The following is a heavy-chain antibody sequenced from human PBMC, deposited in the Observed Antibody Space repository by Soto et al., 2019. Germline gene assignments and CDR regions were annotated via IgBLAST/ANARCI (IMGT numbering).Heavy chain of an antibody. D-gene: IGHD2-2*01. V-gene: IGHV3-23*01. Sequence: RGSLRLSCAASGFTFSYYTMSWVRQAPGKGLEWVSGISGSGDTIYYADSVKGRFTISRDNSKNTLYLHLNSLRADDTAVYYCAAPVPAATHYDYYDMDVWGQGTTVTVSS. CDR3: AAPVPAATHYDYYDMDV. CDR1: GFTFSYYT. J-gene: IGHJ6*02. CDR2: ISGSGDTI.